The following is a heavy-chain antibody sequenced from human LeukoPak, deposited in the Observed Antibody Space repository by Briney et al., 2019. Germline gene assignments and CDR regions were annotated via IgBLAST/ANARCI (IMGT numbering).Heavy chain of an antibody. CDR1: GGTFSSYA. J-gene: IGHJ4*02. CDR2: IIPIFGTA. V-gene: IGHV1-69*13. D-gene: IGHD3-10*01. Sequence: SVKVSCKASGGTFSSYAISWVRQAPGQGLEWMGGIIPIFGTANYAQRFQGRVTITADESTSTAYMELSSLRSEDTAVYYCAMSMVRGVPPDDYWGQGTLVTVSS. CDR3: AMSMVRGVPPDDY.